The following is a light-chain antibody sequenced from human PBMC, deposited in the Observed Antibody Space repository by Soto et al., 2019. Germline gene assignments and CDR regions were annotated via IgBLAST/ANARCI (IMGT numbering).Light chain of an antibody. CDR2: DSS. V-gene: IGKV3-11*01. CDR1: QSVSSY. CDR3: QQRSNWPLT. J-gene: IGKJ4*01. Sequence: EIVLTQFPATLSLSPGDGATLSFRASQSVSSYLAWYQQKRGQAPRLLIYDSSNRATGIPARFSGSGSGTDFSLIISSLEPEDFAVYYCQQRSNWPLTFGGGTKVDIK.